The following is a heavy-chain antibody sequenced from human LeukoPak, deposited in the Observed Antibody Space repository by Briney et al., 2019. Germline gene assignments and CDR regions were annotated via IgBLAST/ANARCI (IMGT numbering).Heavy chain of an antibody. V-gene: IGHV4-31*03. CDR1: GGSISSGGYY. CDR2: IYYSGST. Sequence: SETLSLTRTVSGGSISSGGYYWSWIRQHPGKGLEWIGYIYYSGSTYYNPSLKSRVTISVDTSKNQFSLKLSSVTAADTAVYYCARGGGVPAALESEFDPWGQGTLVTVSS. J-gene: IGHJ5*02. D-gene: IGHD2-2*01. CDR3: ARGGGVPAALESEFDP.